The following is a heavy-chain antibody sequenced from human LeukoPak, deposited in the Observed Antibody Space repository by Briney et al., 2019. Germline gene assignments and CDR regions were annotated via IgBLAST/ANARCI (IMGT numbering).Heavy chain of an antibody. J-gene: IGHJ2*01. CDR1: GGTFRGYY. CDR2: IHYTGAT. Sequence: PSETLSLTCAVYGGTFRGYYWSWIRQPPGKGLEWNGEIHYTGATNYKPSLKSRVTISGDPSKNQVSLRVYSVTAADTAVYYCARGVLGPYYFDLWGRGTLVTVSS. CDR3: ARGVLGPYYFDL. D-gene: IGHD7-27*01. V-gene: IGHV4-34*01.